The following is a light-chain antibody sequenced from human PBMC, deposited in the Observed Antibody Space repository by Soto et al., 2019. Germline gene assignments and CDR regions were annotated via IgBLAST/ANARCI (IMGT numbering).Light chain of an antibody. CDR2: KVS. Sequence: DVVMTQSPLSLPVTLGQPASISCRSSKSLVHSDGGTYLNWFQQRPGQSPRRLIYKVSNRDSGVPDRFRGSGSGSDFTLEISRVETEDVGVYYCMQATHGHHTFGQGTKLEIK. CDR1: KSLVHSDGGTY. CDR3: MQATHGHHT. J-gene: IGKJ2*01. V-gene: IGKV2-30*02.